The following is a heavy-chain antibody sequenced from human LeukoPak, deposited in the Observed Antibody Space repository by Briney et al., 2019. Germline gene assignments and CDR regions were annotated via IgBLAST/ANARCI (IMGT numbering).Heavy chain of an antibody. CDR1: GFTFSSYG. J-gene: IGHJ4*02. CDR3: ARASYDILTGYQYYFDY. V-gene: IGHV3-21*01. Sequence: KPGGSLRLSCAASGFTFSSYGMHWVRQAPGKGLEWVSSISSSSSYIYYADSVKGRFTISRDNAKNSLYLQMNSLRAEDTAVYYCARASYDILTGYQYYFDYWGQGTLVTVSS. D-gene: IGHD3-9*01. CDR2: ISSSSSYI.